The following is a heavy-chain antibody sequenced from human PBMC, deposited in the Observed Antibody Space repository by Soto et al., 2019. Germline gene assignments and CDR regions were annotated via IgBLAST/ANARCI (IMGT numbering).Heavy chain of an antibody. J-gene: IGHJ5*02. Sequence: QVQLVESGGGVVQPGRSLRLSCAASGFTFSSYGMHWVRQAPGKGLEWVAVISYDGSNTYYADSVKGRFTISRDNSKNTLYLQMNSLRAEDTAVYYCARDIAVAGTGWFDPWGQGTLVTVSS. V-gene: IGHV3-30*03. CDR2: ISYDGSNT. D-gene: IGHD6-19*01. CDR1: GFTFSSYG. CDR3: ARDIAVAGTGWFDP.